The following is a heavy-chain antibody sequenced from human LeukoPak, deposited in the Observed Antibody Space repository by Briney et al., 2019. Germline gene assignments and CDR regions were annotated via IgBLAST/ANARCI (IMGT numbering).Heavy chain of an antibody. CDR3: TRTIGYRPVAGLKEKWFDP. J-gene: IGHJ5*02. Sequence: ASVKVSCKASGYTFTDYYVHWVRQAPGLGLEWMGIINPLRGITIYAQKFQGRVTMTSDTSTNTVYMELSSLISEDTAVYYCTRTIGYRPVAGLKEKWFDPWGQGTLVTVSS. V-gene: IGHV1-46*01. D-gene: IGHD6-19*01. CDR2: INPLRGIT. CDR1: GYTFTDYY.